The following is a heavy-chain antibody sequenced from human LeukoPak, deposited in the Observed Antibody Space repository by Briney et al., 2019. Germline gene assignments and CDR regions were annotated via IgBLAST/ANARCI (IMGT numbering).Heavy chain of an antibody. Sequence: SGGSLRLSCAASGFTFSTYSMNWVRQAPGKGLEWVSSISRNSRYIYYADSMRGRFTISRDNAKNSLYLQMNSLKPEDTAVYYCARVAEAAAFDSWGQGTLVTVSS. D-gene: IGHD6-13*01. CDR3: ARVAEAAAFDS. J-gene: IGHJ4*02. CDR2: ISRNSRYI. V-gene: IGHV3-21*06. CDR1: GFTFSTYS.